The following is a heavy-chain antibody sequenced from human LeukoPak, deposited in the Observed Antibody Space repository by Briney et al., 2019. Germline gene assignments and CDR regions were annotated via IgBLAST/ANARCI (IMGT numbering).Heavy chain of an antibody. CDR1: GGSISSYY. V-gene: IGHV4-59*01. J-gene: IGHJ4*02. Sequence: SETLSLTCTVSGGSISSYYWSWIRQPPGKGLEWTGYIYYSGSTNYNPSLKSRVTISVDTSKNQFSLKLSSVTAADTAVYYCARGLAAAGTIDYWGQGTLVTVSS. D-gene: IGHD6-13*01. CDR3: ARGLAAAGTIDY. CDR2: IYYSGST.